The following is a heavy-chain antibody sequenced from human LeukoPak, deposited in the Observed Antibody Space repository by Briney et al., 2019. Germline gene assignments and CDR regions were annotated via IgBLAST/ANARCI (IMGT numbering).Heavy chain of an antibody. CDR3: AKSSSSSQRYWYFDL. J-gene: IGHJ2*01. CDR2: ISGSGGST. V-gene: IGHV3-23*01. D-gene: IGHD6-6*01. CDR1: GFTFSSYA. Sequence: PGRSLRLSCAASGFTFSSYAMSWVRHAPGKGLEWVSAISGSGGSTYYADSVKGRFTISRDNSKNTLYLQMNSLRDEATAVYYCAKSSSSSQRYWYFDLWGRGTLVTVSS.